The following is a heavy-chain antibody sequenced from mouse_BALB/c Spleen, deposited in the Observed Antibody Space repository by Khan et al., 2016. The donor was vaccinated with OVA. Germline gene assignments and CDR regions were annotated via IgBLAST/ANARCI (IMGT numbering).Heavy chain of an antibody. J-gene: IGHJ3*01. CDR1: GFTFSSYS. V-gene: IGHV5-6*01. CDR3: AYHLTGTFAY. CDR2: ISSGGDYT. D-gene: IGHD4-1*01. Sequence: EVELVESGGDLVKPGGSLKLSCAASGFTFSSYSMSWVRQTPDKRLEWVASISSGGDYTYYPDSVKGRFTISRDNAKNTLYLQMSDLKSEDTAMDYYAYHLTGTFAYWGQGTLVTVSA.